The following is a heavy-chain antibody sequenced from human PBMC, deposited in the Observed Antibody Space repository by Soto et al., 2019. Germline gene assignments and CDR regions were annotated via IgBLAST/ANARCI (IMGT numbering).Heavy chain of an antibody. CDR2: IYPGDSET. CDR3: ARHLGVTVAGTRWYFDL. Sequence: PGESLKISCQGSGYRFSTYWIGWVRQMPGKGLEWIGIIYPGDSETRYNPSFQGQVTISADKSNSTAYLQWSTLKASDTAIYYCARHLGVTVAGTRWYFDLWGRGTLVTSPQ. CDR1: GYRFSTYW. D-gene: IGHD6-19*01. J-gene: IGHJ2*01. V-gene: IGHV5-51*01.